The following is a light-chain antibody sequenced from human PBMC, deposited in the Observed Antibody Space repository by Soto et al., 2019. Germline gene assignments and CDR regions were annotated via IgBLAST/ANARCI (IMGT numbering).Light chain of an antibody. Sequence: EIVMTQSPATLSVSPGERATLSCRASQSISSNLAWYQQKPGQAPRLLIYGASTRATGIPARFSGSGSGTEFTLTISSLQSADFAVYYCQHYNNWPPWTFGQVTKVEIK. CDR2: GAS. CDR3: QHYNNWPPWT. CDR1: QSISSN. J-gene: IGKJ1*01. V-gene: IGKV3-15*01.